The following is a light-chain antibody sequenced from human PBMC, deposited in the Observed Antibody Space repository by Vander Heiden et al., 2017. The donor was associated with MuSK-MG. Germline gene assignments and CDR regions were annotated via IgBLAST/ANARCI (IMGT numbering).Light chain of an antibody. V-gene: IGLV1-47*01. CDR2: RKD. Sequence: QSVLIQPSPASGTPGQRVTISCSGSGSNIGTNYVVWYQQLPGTAPKLLIYRKDQRPSGVPDRFSGSKSGTSASLAISGLRSEDEADYYCAAWDDSLSGPVFGGGTKLTVV. CDR1: GSNIGTNY. CDR3: AAWDDSLSGPV. J-gene: IGLJ2*01.